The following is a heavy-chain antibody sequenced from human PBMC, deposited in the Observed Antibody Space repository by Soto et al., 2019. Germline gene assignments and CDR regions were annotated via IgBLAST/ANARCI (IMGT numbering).Heavy chain of an antibody. CDR3: AKATATSGGAFEI. Sequence: GGSLRLSCAVSGFICSSYDMSWGRQAPGKGLEWVSTILVGGSSHYEDSVKGRFTISRDTSKNTVYLQMNSLTAGDTAVYYCAKATATSGGAFEIHGQGATVTV. D-gene: IGHD1-1*01. V-gene: IGHV3-23*01. J-gene: IGHJ3*02. CDR2: ILVGGSS. CDR1: GFICSSYD.